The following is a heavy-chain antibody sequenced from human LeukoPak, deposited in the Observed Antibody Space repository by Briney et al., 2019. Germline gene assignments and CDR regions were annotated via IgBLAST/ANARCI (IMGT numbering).Heavy chain of an antibody. Sequence: ASVKASCKASGYTFTSYGISWVRQAPGQGLEWMGWISAYNGNTNYAQKLQGRVTMTTDTSTSTAYMELRSLRSDDTAVYYCARDRYYYGSSGYWDASDIWGQGTMVTVSS. CDR1: GYTFTSYG. J-gene: IGHJ3*02. CDR3: ARDRYYYGSSGYWDASDI. CDR2: ISAYNGNT. D-gene: IGHD3-22*01. V-gene: IGHV1-18*01.